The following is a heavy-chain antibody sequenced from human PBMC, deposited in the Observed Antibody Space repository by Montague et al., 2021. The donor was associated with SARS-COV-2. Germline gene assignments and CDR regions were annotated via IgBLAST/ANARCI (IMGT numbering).Heavy chain of an antibody. CDR1: GVSITSYY. CDR2: IYASGST. Sequence: WETLSLTCSISGVSITSYYWSWVRQPAGKGLEWIGHIYASGSTNYSPSLKSRVRLSIDNPKNQFSLKLESLTAADTAVYYCVRDGGNWYYFDYWGQGALVTVSS. J-gene: IGHJ4*02. D-gene: IGHD3-16*01. CDR3: VRDGGNWYYFDY. V-gene: IGHV4-4*07.